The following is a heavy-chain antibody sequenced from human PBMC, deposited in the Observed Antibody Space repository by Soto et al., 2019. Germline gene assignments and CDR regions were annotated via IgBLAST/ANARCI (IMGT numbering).Heavy chain of an antibody. CDR3: AREGGVAGHEYFQP. D-gene: IGHD2-21*01. J-gene: IGHJ1*01. Sequence: QVQLVQSGAEVKKPGSSVKVSCKASGGTFSSYAISWVRQAPGQGLEWMGGIIPIFGTAHYPQKFQGRVTVTTDESTSAAYLERSSLRSEDTAVYYCAREGGVAGHEYFQPWGQGTLVTVSS. CDR1: GGTFSSYA. V-gene: IGHV1-69*05. CDR2: IIPIFGTA.